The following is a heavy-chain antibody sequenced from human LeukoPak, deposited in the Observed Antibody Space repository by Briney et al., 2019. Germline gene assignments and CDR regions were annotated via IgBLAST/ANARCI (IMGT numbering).Heavy chain of an antibody. CDR3: AKGGAVAGTYYYYYMDV. V-gene: IGHV3-43D*03. CDR2: ISWDGGST. Sequence: GRSLRLSCAVSGFTFDDYAMHWVRQAPGKGLEWVSLISWDGGSTYYADSVKGRFTISRDNSKNSLYLQMNSLRAEDTALYYCAKGGAVAGTYYYYYMDVWGKGTTVTVSS. D-gene: IGHD6-19*01. CDR1: GFTFDDYA. J-gene: IGHJ6*03.